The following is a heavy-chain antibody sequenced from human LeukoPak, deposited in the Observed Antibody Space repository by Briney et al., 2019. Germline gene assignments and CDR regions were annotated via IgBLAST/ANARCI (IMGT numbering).Heavy chain of an antibody. Sequence: PGGSLRLSCAASGFILSTYAMSWVRQTPGKGLECVAATSSSDAGTYHADSVRGRFTISRDNSKNTLYLQMNSLRAEDAVVYFCAKAPVTSCRGAYCYPFDSWGQGTLVTVSP. D-gene: IGHD2-21*01. V-gene: IGHV3-23*01. J-gene: IGHJ4*02. CDR3: AKAPVTSCRGAYCYPFDS. CDR1: GFILSTYA. CDR2: TSSSDAGT.